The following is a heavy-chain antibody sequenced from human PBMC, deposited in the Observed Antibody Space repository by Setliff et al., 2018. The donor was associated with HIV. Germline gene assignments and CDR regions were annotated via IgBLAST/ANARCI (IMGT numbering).Heavy chain of an antibody. V-gene: IGHV1-18*01. Sequence: GASVKVSCKTSGYTFTSYGISWVRQAPGQGLEWMGWISGYNGDTNYAQKFQGRVTTTEDTSTDTAYMELSSLRSEDTAVYYCATNRPRYGDLPGDWGQGTLVTVSS. CDR1: GYTFTSYG. J-gene: IGHJ4*02. CDR3: ATNRPRYGDLPGD. D-gene: IGHD4-17*01. CDR2: ISGYNGDT.